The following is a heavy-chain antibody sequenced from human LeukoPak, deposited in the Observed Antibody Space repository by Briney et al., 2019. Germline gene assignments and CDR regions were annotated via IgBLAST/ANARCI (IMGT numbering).Heavy chain of an antibody. J-gene: IGHJ4*02. D-gene: IGHD3-10*01. Sequence: GGSLRLSCAASGFTVSSNYMSWVRQAPGKGLEWVSVIYSGGSTYYADSVKGRFTISRDDSKNTLYLQMNSLRAEDTAVYYCARIYGSGSEIDYWGQGTLVTVSS. CDR3: ARIYGSGSEIDY. V-gene: IGHV3-53*01. CDR1: GFTVSSNY. CDR2: IYSGGST.